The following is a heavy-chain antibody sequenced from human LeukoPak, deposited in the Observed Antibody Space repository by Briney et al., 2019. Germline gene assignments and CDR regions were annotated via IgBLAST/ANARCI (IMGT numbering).Heavy chain of an antibody. CDR1: GGSISSGSYY. J-gene: IGHJ4*02. CDR3: ARVGDYALKD. V-gene: IGHV4-61*02. Sequence: SETLSLTCTVSGGSISSGSYYWSWIRQPAGKGLEWIGRIYTSGSTNYNPSLKSRVTMSVDTSKNQFSLKLSSVTAADTAVYYCARVGDYALKDWGQGTLVTVSS. CDR2: IYTSGST. D-gene: IGHD3-16*01.